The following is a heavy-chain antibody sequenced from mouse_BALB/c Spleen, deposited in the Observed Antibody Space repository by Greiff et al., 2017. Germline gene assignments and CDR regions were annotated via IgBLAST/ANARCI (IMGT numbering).Heavy chain of an antibody. D-gene: IGHD2-10*02. CDR3: ARRRGMNAMDY. CDR1: GYSFTSYW. Sequence: VQLQQSGTVLARPGASVKMSCKASGYSFTSYWMHWVKQRPGQGLEWIGAIYPGNSDTIYNQKFKGKATLTVDKSSSTAYMELRSLTSEDTAVYYCARRRGMNAMDYWGQGTSVTVSS. J-gene: IGHJ4*01. CDR2: IYPGNSDT. V-gene: IGHV1-5*01.